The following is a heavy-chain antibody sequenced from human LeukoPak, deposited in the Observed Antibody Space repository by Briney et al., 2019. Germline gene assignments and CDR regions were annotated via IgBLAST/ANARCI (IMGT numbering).Heavy chain of an antibody. Sequence: PGGSLRLSCAASGFTFDDYAMHWVRQAPGKGLEWVSGISWNSGSIGYADSVKGRFTISRDAGKNSLYLQLDSLTVEDTAVYFCARGTYDFAYDPWGQGTLVTVSS. CDR1: GFTFDDYA. J-gene: IGHJ5*02. CDR2: ISWNSGSI. D-gene: IGHD3-3*01. CDR3: ARGTYDFAYDP. V-gene: IGHV3-9*01.